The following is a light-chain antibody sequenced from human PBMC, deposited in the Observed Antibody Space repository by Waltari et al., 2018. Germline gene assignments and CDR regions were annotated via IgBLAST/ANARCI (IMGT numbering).Light chain of an antibody. Sequence: DTQVTQSPSTLSASVGDIVTIPCRASQTILTWMAWYQKKPGKAPKLLIYKASRLESGVPSRFSGTASGTEFTLTISSLQPDDSATYYCQQYHDYSTFGQGTKLEIK. J-gene: IGKJ2*01. CDR3: QQYHDYST. CDR1: QTILTW. CDR2: KAS. V-gene: IGKV1-5*03.